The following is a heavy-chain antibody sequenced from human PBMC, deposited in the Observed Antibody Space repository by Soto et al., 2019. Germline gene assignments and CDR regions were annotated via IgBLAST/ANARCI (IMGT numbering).Heavy chain of an antibody. CDR2: ISPYNGNT. J-gene: IGHJ6*02. CDR3: ARPLDYYYYAMDA. Sequence: ASVKGSCKASGYTFSNFGIIWVRQAPGQGLEWMGWISPYNGNTNYAQMFQGRLTMTTDTSTTSAYMELRSLRSDDTAVYYCARPLDYYYYAMDAWGQGTTVTVSS. CDR1: GYTFSNFG. V-gene: IGHV1-18*01.